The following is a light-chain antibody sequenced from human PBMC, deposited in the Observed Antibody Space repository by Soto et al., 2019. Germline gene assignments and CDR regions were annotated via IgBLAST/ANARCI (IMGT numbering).Light chain of an antibody. Sequence: DIQITQSPSTLSASVGDRVTITCRASQNIRTWLSWYQQKPGKAPNLLIFDASSLHSGVPSRFSASGSGTDFTLTISSLQPEDFATYYCQQDLRPPLTFGPGTKVDI. CDR3: QQDLRPPLT. CDR2: DAS. V-gene: IGKV1-5*01. J-gene: IGKJ3*01. CDR1: QNIRTW.